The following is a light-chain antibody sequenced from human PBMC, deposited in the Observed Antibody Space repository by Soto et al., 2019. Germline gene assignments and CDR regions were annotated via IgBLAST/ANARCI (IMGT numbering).Light chain of an antibody. CDR1: QGIRID. J-gene: IGKJ1*01. CDR3: LQDHDDSWT. V-gene: IGKV1-6*01. Sequence: AIQMTQSPSSLSASVGDRVTITCRASQGIRIDLGWYQQKPGKAPKLLIYAASTLQTGVPSRFSGSGSGTDFTLTVSSLQPEDFATYYCLQDHDDSWTFGQGTKVDIK. CDR2: AAS.